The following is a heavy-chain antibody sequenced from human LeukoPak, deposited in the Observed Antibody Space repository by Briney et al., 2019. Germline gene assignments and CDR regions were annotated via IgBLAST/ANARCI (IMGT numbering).Heavy chain of an antibody. Sequence: GGSLRLSCAASGFTFSSYAMRWVRQAPGKGLEWVAVISYDGSNKYYADSVKGRFTISRDNSKNTLYLQMNSLRAEDTAVYYCARGRIVGATFDYWGQGTLVTVSS. CDR1: GFTFSSYA. D-gene: IGHD1-26*01. V-gene: IGHV3-30-3*01. CDR3: ARGRIVGATFDY. J-gene: IGHJ4*02. CDR2: ISYDGSNK.